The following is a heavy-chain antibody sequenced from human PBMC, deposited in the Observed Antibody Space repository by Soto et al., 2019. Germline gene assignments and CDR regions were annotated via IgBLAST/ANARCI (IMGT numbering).Heavy chain of an antibody. CDR3: ARDSPGYGDYVLFDY. V-gene: IGHV6-1*01. D-gene: IGHD4-17*01. CDR2: TYYRTKWSH. Sequence: SQTLSLTCVISGDSVSADRVAWNWIRQSPSGGLEWLGRTYYRTKWSHDYAVSVESRITINPDTSKNQFSLQLDSVTPADTAVYYCARDSPGYGDYVLFDYWGQGTRVTVSS. J-gene: IGHJ4*02. CDR1: GDSVSADRVA.